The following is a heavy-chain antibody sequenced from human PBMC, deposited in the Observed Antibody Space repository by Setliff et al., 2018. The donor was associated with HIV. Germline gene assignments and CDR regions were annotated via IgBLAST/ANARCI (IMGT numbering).Heavy chain of an antibody. V-gene: IGHV3-23*02. D-gene: IGHD3-9*01. CDR1: GITFRDFA. J-gene: IGHJ4*02. Sequence: GGSLRLSCVASGITFRDFAMSWVRQAPGKGLEWVSTISGNGGSTFYLDSVRGRFTITRDNSRDTMYLQMNSLRVDDTAVYFCVKGPGYGRLGDIWGQGTLVTVSS. CDR3: VKGPGYGRLGDI. CDR2: ISGNGGST.